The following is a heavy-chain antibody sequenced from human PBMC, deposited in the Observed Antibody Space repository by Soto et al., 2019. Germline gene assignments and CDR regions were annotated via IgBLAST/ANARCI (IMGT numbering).Heavy chain of an antibody. Sequence: GASVRLSCAPSGLILSDVWMTWVRQAPGKGLAWVGRIKTKPDDGTLDYAAPARGRFTISRDDSKNTLSLQMTSLPPDDTGVHYCTTCNEGVDFWGPGTLVNVST. CDR1: GLILSDVW. V-gene: IGHV3-15*01. CDR3: TTCNEGVDF. CDR2: IKTKPDDGTL. J-gene: IGHJ4*02. D-gene: IGHD1-1*01.